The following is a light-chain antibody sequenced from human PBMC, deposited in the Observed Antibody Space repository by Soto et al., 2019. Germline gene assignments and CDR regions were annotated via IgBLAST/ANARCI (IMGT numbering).Light chain of an antibody. Sequence: AIQMTQSPSSLSASVGDRVIITCRASQGIRSELAWYQQKPWKAPDLLIYAASTLQPGVPYRFSGSGSGTDFTLTISTLQPEEFATYYCLHDYNYPRTFGQGTKVEIK. V-gene: IGKV1-6*01. CDR3: LHDYNYPRT. CDR2: AAS. J-gene: IGKJ1*01. CDR1: QGIRSE.